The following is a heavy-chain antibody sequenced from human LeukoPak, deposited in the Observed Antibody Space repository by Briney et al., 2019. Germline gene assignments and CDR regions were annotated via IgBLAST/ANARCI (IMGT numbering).Heavy chain of an antibody. CDR1: GGSISSGSYY. CDR3: ARRRYSGTFDAFDI. CDR2: IYTSGST. J-gene: IGHJ3*02. Sequence: PSETLSLTCTVSGGSISSGSYYWSWIRQPAGKGLEWIGRIYTSGSTNYNPSLKSRVTISVDTSKNQFSLKLSSVTAADTAVYYYARRRYSGTFDAFDIWGQGTMVTVSS. D-gene: IGHD1-26*01. V-gene: IGHV4-61*02.